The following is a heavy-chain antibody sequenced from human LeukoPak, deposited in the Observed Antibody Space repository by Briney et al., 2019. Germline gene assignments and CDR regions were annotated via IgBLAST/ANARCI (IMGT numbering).Heavy chain of an antibody. Sequence: GGSLRLSCAASGFTFSNYAMSWVRQAPGKGLEWVSAISDSSVSTYYADSVKGRFTISRDNAKNSLYLQMNSLRAEDTAVYYCARGGSVPCWGQGTLVTVCS. J-gene: IGHJ4*02. CDR1: GFTFSNYA. CDR2: ISDSSVST. CDR3: ARGGSVPC. D-gene: IGHD6-25*01. V-gene: IGHV3-23*01.